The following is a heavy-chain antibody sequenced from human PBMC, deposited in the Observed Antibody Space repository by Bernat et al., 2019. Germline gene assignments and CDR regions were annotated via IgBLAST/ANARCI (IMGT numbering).Heavy chain of an antibody. Sequence: QLQLQESGPGLVKPSETLSLTCTVSGGSISSSSYYWGWIRQPPEKGLEWIGSIYYSGSTYYNPSLKSRVTISVDTSKNQFSLKLSSVTAADTAVYYCASHSGYSYGYGDYWGQGTLVTVSS. J-gene: IGHJ4*02. CDR2: IYYSGST. V-gene: IGHV4-39*01. CDR3: ASHSGYSYGYGDY. CDR1: GGSISSSSYY. D-gene: IGHD5-18*01.